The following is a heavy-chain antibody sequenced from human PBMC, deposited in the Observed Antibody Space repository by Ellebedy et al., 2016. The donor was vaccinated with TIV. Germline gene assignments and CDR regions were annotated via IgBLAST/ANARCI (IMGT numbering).Heavy chain of an antibody. CDR2: IAVYNGHT. J-gene: IGHJ2*01. V-gene: IGHV1-18*04. CDR3: ARSRLGGGHWYFDF. CDR1: RYTFTAYY. Sequence: ASVKVSXKASRYTFTAYYMHWVRQAPGQGLEWMGWIAVYNGHTKYAQKFQDRVVMTTETATSTVYMELRSLRSDDTAVYYCARSRLGGGHWYFDFWGRGTLVTVSS. D-gene: IGHD3-10*01.